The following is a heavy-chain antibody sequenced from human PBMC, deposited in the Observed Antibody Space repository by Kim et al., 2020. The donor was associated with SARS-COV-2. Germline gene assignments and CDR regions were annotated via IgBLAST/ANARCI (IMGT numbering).Heavy chain of an antibody. D-gene: IGHD3-3*01. CDR1: GYTFTSYA. J-gene: IGHJ4*02. Sequence: ASVKVSCKASGYTFTSYAMNWVRQAPGQGLEWMGWINTNTGNPTYAQGFTGRFVFSLDTSVSTAYLQISSLKAEDTAVYYCARERRDHWGDFWSGYFEAPKYYFDYWGQGTLVTVSS. CDR3: ARERRDHWGDFWSGYFEAPKYYFDY. CDR2: INTNTGNP. V-gene: IGHV7-4-1*02.